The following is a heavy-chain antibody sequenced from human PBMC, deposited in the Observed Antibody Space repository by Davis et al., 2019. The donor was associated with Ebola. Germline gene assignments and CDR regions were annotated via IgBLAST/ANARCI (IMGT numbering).Heavy chain of an antibody. CDR1: GFTVSSNY. CDR3: ARYLSEWRSYSYHYYGMDV. CDR2: IYSGGST. V-gene: IGHV3-66*01. D-gene: IGHD3-3*01. J-gene: IGHJ6*02. Sequence: GESLKISCAASGFTVSSNYMSWVRQAPGKGLEWVSVIYSGGSTYYADSVKGRFTISRDNAKNTLYLQMNSLRAEDTAVYYCARYLSEWRSYSYHYYGMDVWGQGTTVTVSS.